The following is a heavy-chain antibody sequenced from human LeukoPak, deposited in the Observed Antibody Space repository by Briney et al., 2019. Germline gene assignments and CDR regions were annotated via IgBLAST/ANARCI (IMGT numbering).Heavy chain of an antibody. V-gene: IGHV1-2*06. D-gene: IGHD3-16*01. J-gene: IGHJ4*02. Sequence: ASVKVSCKASGYTFTSYVMNWVRQAPGQGLEWMGRINPNSGGTNYAQKFQGRVTMTRDTSISTAYMELSRLRSDDTAVYYCASLPLGGDLPDYWGQGTLVTVSS. CDR1: GYTFTSYV. CDR2: INPNSGGT. CDR3: ASLPLGGDLPDY.